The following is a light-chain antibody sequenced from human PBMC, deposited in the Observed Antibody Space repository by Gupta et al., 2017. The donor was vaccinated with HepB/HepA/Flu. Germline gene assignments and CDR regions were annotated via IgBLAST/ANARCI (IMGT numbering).Light chain of an antibody. CDR2: DNN. CDR1: SSNIGAGYD. Sequence: QPVLTQPPSVSGAPGQRVTISCTGSSSNIGAGYDVHWYQHRPGTAPKLLIYDNNNRPSGVPDRFSGSKSDTSASLAITGLQAEEEADYYCQSYDIRLSSPVVFGGGTKLTVL. CDR3: QSYDIRLSSPVV. J-gene: IGLJ2*01. V-gene: IGLV1-40*01.